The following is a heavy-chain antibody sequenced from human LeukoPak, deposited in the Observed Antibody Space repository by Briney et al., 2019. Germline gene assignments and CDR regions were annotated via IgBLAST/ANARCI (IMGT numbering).Heavy chain of an antibody. V-gene: IGHV5-51*01. D-gene: IGHD1-26*01. CDR1: GYSFTSYW. CDR3: ARQSPQYSGSYWSFDY. J-gene: IGHJ4*02. CDR2: IYPGHSDT. Sequence: GESLKISCKGSGYSFTSYWIGWVRQMPGKGLECMGIIYPGHSDTRYSPSVQGQVTISADKSIRTAYLQWSSLKASDTAMYYCARQSPQYSGSYWSFDYWGQGTLVTVSS.